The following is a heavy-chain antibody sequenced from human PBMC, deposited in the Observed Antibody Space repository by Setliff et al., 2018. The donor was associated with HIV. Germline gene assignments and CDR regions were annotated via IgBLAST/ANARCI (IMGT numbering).Heavy chain of an antibody. Sequence: KSGPTLVNPTQTLTLTCTFPGFSLSTSGAAVGWIRQPPGKALEWLAILYWDDDKRYTPSLNSRLTITKGTSKNQVVLTMTNVDPVYTATYFCARRAGSSLFRFYFDYWGQGALVTVS. D-gene: IGHD6-13*01. CDR1: GFSLSTSGAA. CDR2: LYWDDDK. CDR3: ARRAGSSLFRFYFDY. J-gene: IGHJ4*02. V-gene: IGHV2-5*02.